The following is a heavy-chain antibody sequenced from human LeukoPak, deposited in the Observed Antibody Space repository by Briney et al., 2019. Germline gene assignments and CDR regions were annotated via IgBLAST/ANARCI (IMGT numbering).Heavy chain of an antibody. D-gene: IGHD1-26*01. CDR3: ARGLGNHYYYYGMDV. Sequence: PSETLSLTCAVYGGSFSGYYWSWIRQPPGKGLEWIGEINHSGSTNYNPSLKSRVTISVDTSKNQFSLKLSSVTAADTAVYYCARGLGNHYYYYGMDVWGQGTTVTVSS. CDR2: INHSGST. CDR1: GGSFSGYY. V-gene: IGHV4-34*01. J-gene: IGHJ6*02.